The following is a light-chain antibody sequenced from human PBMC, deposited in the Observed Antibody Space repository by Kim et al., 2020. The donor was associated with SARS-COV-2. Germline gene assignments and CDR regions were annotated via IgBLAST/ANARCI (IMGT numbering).Light chain of an antibody. CDR1: SLRSYY. CDR3: NSRDSSGNHVV. J-gene: IGLJ2*01. CDR2: GKN. Sequence: ALGQTVRITCQGDSLRSYYASWYQQKPGQAPGLVIYGKNNRPSGVPDRFSGSSSGNTASLTITGAQAEDGADYYCNSRDSSGNHVVFGGGTQLTVL. V-gene: IGLV3-19*01.